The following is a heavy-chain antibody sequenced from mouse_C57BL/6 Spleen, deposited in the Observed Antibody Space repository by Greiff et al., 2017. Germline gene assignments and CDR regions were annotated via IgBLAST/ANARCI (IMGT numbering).Heavy chain of an antibody. CDR3: ARDRGYYYGSSYGGYFDV. CDR2: INYDGSST. J-gene: IGHJ1*03. D-gene: IGHD1-1*01. CDR1: GFTFSDYY. V-gene: IGHV5-16*01. Sequence: EVMLVESEGGLVQPGSSMKLSCTASGFTFSDYYMAWVRQVPEKGLEWVANINYDGSSTYYLDSLKSRFIISRDNAKNILYLQMSSLKSEDTATYYCARDRGYYYGSSYGGYFDVWGTGTTVTVSS.